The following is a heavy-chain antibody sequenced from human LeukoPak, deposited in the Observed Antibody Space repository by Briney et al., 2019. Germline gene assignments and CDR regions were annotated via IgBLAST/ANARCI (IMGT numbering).Heavy chain of an antibody. J-gene: IGHJ6*02. D-gene: IGHD3-9*01. Sequence: ASVKVSCKASGYTFTSYYMHWVRQAPGQGLEWMGWIDPNSGGTNYAQKFQGRVTMTRDTSISTAYMELSRLRSDDTAVYYCARGLHYDILTVYYYYGMDVWGQGTTVTVSS. V-gene: IGHV1-2*02. CDR1: GYTFTSYY. CDR3: ARGLHYDILTVYYYYGMDV. CDR2: IDPNSGGT.